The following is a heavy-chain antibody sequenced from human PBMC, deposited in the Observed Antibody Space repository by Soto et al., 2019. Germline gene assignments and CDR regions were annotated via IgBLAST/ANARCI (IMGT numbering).Heavy chain of an antibody. CDR1: GYSFTTNW. V-gene: IGHV5-51*01. CDR2: IYPGDSDT. Sequence: GESLKISCKVSGYSFTTNWIAWVRQMPGKGLEWMGIIYPGDSDTRYSPSFQGQVSISADKSISTAYLQWSSLKASDTAMYFCASLPWGGNFYFAFWLQRTLVTVTS. D-gene: IGHD2-21*01. J-gene: IGHJ4*02. CDR3: ASLPWGGNFYFAF.